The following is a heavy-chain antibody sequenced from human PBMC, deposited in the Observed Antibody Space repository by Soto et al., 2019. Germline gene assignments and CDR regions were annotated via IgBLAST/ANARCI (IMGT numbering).Heavy chain of an antibody. Sequence: QVQLQESGPGLVKPSETLSLTCTVSGGSISSYYWSWIRQPPGKGLEWIGYIYYSGSTNYNPSLKIRVTISVDTSKHQFSLKLSSVTAADTAVYYCARAGGSYYSPYYYYGMDVWGQGTTVTVSS. J-gene: IGHJ6*02. CDR2: IYYSGST. CDR3: ARAGGSYYSPYYYYGMDV. V-gene: IGHV4-59*01. CDR1: GGSISSYY. D-gene: IGHD1-26*01.